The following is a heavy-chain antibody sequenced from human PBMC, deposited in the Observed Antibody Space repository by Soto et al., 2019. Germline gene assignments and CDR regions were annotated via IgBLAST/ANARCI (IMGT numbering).Heavy chain of an antibody. Sequence: QEQLVQSGAEVKRPGAPVKVSCKASGYTFSNYNINWVRQASGQGLEWMGWMNPDSGNTGYAEKFQGRVTMTRNSSISTAYMELSGLRSEDTAVYYCGREAASDPSFYYHYMDVWGKGTTVTVSS. D-gene: IGHD3-10*01. CDR2: MNPDSGNT. CDR1: GYTFSNYN. CDR3: GREAASDPSFYYHYMDV. J-gene: IGHJ6*03. V-gene: IGHV1-8*01.